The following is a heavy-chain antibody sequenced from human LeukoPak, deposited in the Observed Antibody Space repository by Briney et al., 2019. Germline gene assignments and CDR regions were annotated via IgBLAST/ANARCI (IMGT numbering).Heavy chain of an antibody. D-gene: IGHD4-17*01. Sequence: GASVKVSCKASGYTFTSYGITWVRQAPGQGLEWMGWISGYNGNTNYAQNFQGSVTMTTDTSTSTAYMELRSLRSDDTAVHYCARGGATVTTHFDYWGLGTLVTVSS. CDR2: ISGYNGNT. CDR1: GYTFTSYG. CDR3: ARGGATVTTHFDY. V-gene: IGHV1-18*01. J-gene: IGHJ4*02.